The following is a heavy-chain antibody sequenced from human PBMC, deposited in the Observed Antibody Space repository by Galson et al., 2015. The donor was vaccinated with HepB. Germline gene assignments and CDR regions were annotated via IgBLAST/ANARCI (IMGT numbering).Heavy chain of an antibody. CDR2: TYYRSKWYN. CDR1: GDSVSSNSAA. D-gene: IGHD6-13*01. V-gene: IGHV6-1*01. J-gene: IGHJ4*02. Sequence: CAISGDSVSSNSAAWNWIRQSPSRGLEWLGRTYYRSKWYNDYAVSVKSRITINPDTSKNQFSLQLNSVTPEDTAVYYCARGTSVAAGSTRPFFDYWGQGTLVTVSS. CDR3: ARGTSVAAGSTRPFFDY.